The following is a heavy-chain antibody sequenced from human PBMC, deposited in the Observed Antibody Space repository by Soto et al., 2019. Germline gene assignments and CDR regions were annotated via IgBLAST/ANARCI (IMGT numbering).Heavy chain of an antibody. J-gene: IGHJ6*02. Sequence: SVKVSCKAPGGTFSSYAISWVRQAPGQGLEWMGGIIPIFGTANYAQKFQGRVTITADESTSTAYMELSSLRSEDTAVYYCARGNSSSWYVGLRGYYYYYGMDVWGQGTTVTVSS. CDR2: IIPIFGTA. CDR1: GGTFSSYA. CDR3: ARGNSSSWYVGLRGYYYYYGMDV. D-gene: IGHD6-13*01. V-gene: IGHV1-69*13.